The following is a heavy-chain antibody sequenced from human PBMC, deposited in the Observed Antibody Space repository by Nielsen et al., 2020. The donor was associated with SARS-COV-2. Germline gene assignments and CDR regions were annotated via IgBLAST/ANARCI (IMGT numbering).Heavy chain of an antibody. CDR1: GGSFSGYY. CDR2: INHSGST. Sequence: GSLRLSCAVYGGSFSGYYWNWIRQPPGKGLEWIGEINHSGSTNYNPSLKSRVTISVDTSKNQFSLKLSSVTAADTAVYYCARETKITIFGVVTYYFDYWGQGTLVTVSS. V-gene: IGHV4-34*01. CDR3: ARETKITIFGVVTYYFDY. J-gene: IGHJ4*02. D-gene: IGHD3-3*01.